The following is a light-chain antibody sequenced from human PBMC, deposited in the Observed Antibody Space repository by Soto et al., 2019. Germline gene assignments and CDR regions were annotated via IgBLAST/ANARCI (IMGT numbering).Light chain of an antibody. CDR2: DVS. CDR1: SSDVGGYNY. Sequence: QSVLTQPRSVSGSPGQSVTISCTGTSSDVGGYNYVSWYQQHPDRAPKLMIYDVSKRPSGVPDRFSGSKSGNTASLTISGLQAEDGADYYCCSYAGSYTFEVFGTGTKVTVL. J-gene: IGLJ1*01. V-gene: IGLV2-11*01. CDR3: CSYAGSYTFEV.